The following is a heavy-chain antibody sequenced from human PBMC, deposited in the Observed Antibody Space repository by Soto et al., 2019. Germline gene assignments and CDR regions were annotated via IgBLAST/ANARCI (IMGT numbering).Heavy chain of an antibody. CDR1: GGSISSSSYY. CDR2: IYYSGST. J-gene: IGHJ5*02. D-gene: IGHD2-2*02. Sequence: SETLSLTCTVSGGSISSSSYYWGWIRQPPGKGLEWIGSIYYSGSTYYNPSLKSRVTISVDTSKNQFSLKLSSVTAADTAVYCCARDGAIVVVPAATPLGWFDPWGQGTLVTVSS. V-gene: IGHV4-39*07. CDR3: ARDGAIVVVPAATPLGWFDP.